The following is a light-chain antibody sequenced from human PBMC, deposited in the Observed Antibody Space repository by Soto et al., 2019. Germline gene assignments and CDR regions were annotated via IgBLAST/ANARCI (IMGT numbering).Light chain of an antibody. Sequence: DIQMTQSPSTLSASVGDRVTITCRASQSISSYLNWYQQKPGKAPKLLIYAASSLLSGVPSRFSASGSGTVFTLTITSLQPEDFASYYCQQSYSTPTWTFGQGTKVDIK. CDR2: AAS. CDR3: QQSYSTPTWT. CDR1: QSISSY. J-gene: IGKJ1*01. V-gene: IGKV1-39*01.